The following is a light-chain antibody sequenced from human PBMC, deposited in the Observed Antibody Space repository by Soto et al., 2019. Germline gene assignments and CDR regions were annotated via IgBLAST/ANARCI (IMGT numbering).Light chain of an antibody. CDR1: QSVPSNY. Sequence: EIVLTQSPGTLSLSTGDRATLSCRASQSVPSNYVAWYQRKSGQAPRPLMFGASFRAAGVPDRFSGSGSGTDFTLTISRLEPEDFAVYHCQQYGSSTTFGQGTKV. V-gene: IGKV3-20*01. J-gene: IGKJ1*01. CDR3: QQYGSSTT. CDR2: GAS.